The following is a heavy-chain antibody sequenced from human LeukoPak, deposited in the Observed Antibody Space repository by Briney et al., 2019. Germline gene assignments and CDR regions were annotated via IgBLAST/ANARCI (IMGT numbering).Heavy chain of an antibody. CDR3: ARARKRYFDWLSNFGY. J-gene: IGHJ4*02. Sequence: PSETLSLTCAVYGGSFSGYYWSWIRQPPGKGLEWIGEINHSGSTNYNPSLKSRVTISVDTSKNQFSLKLSSVTAADTAVCYCARARKRYFDWLSNFGYWGQGTLVTVSS. V-gene: IGHV4-34*01. CDR1: GGSFSGYY. D-gene: IGHD3-9*01. CDR2: INHSGST.